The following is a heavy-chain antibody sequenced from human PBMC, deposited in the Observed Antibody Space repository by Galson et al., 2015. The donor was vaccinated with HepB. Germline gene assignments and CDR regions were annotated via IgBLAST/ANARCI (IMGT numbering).Heavy chain of an antibody. D-gene: IGHD3-22*01. Sequence: SVKVSCKASGYTFTTYGITWVRQAPGQGLEWMGWIRIYDGNTKYAQKLQGRVTMTTDTSTNTAYMELRSLRSDDTAVYYCARALADYDSSGFCDYWGQGTLVTVSS. J-gene: IGHJ4*02. CDR2: IRIYDGNT. CDR1: GYTFTTYG. V-gene: IGHV1-18*01. CDR3: ARALADYDSSGFCDY.